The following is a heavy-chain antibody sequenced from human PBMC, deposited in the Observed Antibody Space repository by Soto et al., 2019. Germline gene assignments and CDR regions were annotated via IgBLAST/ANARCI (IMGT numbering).Heavy chain of an antibody. D-gene: IGHD5-18*01. CDR3: ARDQVDTDVIGYYYYYMDV. J-gene: IGHJ6*03. V-gene: IGHV3-7*01. CDR2: IKQDGSEK. Sequence: EVQLVESGGGLVQPGGSLRLSCAASGFTFSSYWMSWVRQAPGKGLEWVANIKQDGSEKYYVDSVKGRFTISRDNAKNSLYLQMNSLRAEDTAVYYCARDQVDTDVIGYYYYYMDVWGKGTTVTVSS. CDR1: GFTFSSYW.